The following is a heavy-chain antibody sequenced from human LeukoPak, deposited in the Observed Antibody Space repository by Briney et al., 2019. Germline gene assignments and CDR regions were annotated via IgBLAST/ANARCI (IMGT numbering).Heavy chain of an antibody. CDR3: ARGIMGVITHYYYKDV. D-gene: IGHD3-16*02. J-gene: IGHJ6*03. CDR1: GGSISSYY. CDR2: IYYSGST. Sequence: PSETLSLTCTVSGGSISSYYWSWIRQPPGKGLDWIGYIYYSGSTNYNPSLKSRVTISVDTSKNQFSLKLSSVTAADTAVYYCARGIMGVITHYYYKDVWGKGTTVTVSS. V-gene: IGHV4-59*01.